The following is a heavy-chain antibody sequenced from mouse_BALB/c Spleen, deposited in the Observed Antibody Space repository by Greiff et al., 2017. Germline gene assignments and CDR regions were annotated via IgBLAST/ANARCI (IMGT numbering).Heavy chain of an antibody. V-gene: IGHV1-54*01. D-gene: IGHD1-1*01. CDR1: GYAFTNYL. CDR2: INPGSGGT. Sequence: QVQLQQSGAELVRPGTSVKVSCKASGYAFTNYLIEWVKQRPGQGLEWIGVINPGSGGTNYNEKFKGKATLTADKSSSTAYMQLSSLTSDDSAVYCCARDPHYYGSSYVDYWGQGTTLTVSS. J-gene: IGHJ2*01. CDR3: ARDPHYYGSSYVDY.